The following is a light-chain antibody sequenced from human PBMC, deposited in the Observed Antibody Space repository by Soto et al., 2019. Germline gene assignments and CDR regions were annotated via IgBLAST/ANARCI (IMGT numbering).Light chain of an antibody. CDR1: QSISSW. Sequence: DIQMTQSPSTLSASVGDRVTITCRASQSISSWLAWYQQKTGKAPKLLIYDASSLESGVPSRFSGSGSGTEFTLTISSLQPDDFASYYSQQYKSYSRTFGQGTKVEIK. CDR3: QQYKSYSRT. V-gene: IGKV1-5*01. CDR2: DAS. J-gene: IGKJ1*01.